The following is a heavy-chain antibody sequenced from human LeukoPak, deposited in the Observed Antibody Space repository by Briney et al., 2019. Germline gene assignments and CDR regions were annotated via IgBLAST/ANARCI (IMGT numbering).Heavy chain of an antibody. CDR2: IYYSGST. V-gene: IGHV4-39*01. Sequence: SETLSLTCTVSGGSISSSSYYWGWMRQPPGKGLEWIGSIYYSGSTYYNPSLKSRVTISVDTSKNQFSLKLSSVTAADTAVYYCARLNYLLLILGYWGQGTLVPVSS. D-gene: IGHD2/OR15-2a*01. CDR1: GGSISSSSYY. J-gene: IGHJ4*02. CDR3: ARLNYLLLILGY.